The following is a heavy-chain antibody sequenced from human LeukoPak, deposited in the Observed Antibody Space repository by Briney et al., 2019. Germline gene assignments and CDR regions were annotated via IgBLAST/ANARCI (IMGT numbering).Heavy chain of an antibody. CDR3: ATHYRRFGTYYMDV. J-gene: IGHJ6*03. CDR2: ITHSGST. D-gene: IGHD1-14*01. V-gene: IGHV4-34*01. CDR1: GGSFSGYY. Sequence: SETLSLTCAVYGGSFSGYYWSWIRQPPGKGLELIGEITHSGSTNYNPSLKSRVTISVDTSKNQFSLKLSSVTAADTAVYYCATHYRRFGTYYMDVWGKGTTVTISS.